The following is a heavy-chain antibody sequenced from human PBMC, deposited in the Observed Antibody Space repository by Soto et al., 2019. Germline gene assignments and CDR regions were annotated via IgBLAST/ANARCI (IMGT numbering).Heavy chain of an antibody. CDR2: IYYSGST. V-gene: IGHV4-59*01. D-gene: IGHD3-3*01. Sequence: SETLSLTCTVSGGSISSYYWSWIRQPPGKGLEWIGYIYYSGSTNYNPPLKNRVTISVDTSKNQFSLKLSSVTAADTAVYYCARAGYDRNYYYYYYMDVWGKGTTVTVSS. J-gene: IGHJ6*03. CDR3: ARAGYDRNYYYYYYMDV. CDR1: GGSISSYY.